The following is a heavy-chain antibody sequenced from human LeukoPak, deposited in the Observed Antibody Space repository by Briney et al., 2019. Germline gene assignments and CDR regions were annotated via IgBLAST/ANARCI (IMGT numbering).Heavy chain of an antibody. Sequence: SETLSLTCAVYGGSFSGYHWSWIRQPPGKGLEWIGEINHSGSTNYNPSLKSRVTISVDTSKNQFSLKLSSVTAADTAVYYCARGLRRLLWFGELSPSKPKFDYWGQGTLVTVSS. V-gene: IGHV4-34*01. CDR3: ARGLRRLLWFGELSPSKPKFDY. CDR2: INHSGST. CDR1: GGSFSGYH. J-gene: IGHJ4*02. D-gene: IGHD3-10*01.